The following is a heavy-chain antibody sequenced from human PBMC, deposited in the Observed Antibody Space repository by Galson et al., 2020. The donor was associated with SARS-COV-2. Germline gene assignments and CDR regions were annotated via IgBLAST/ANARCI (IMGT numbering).Heavy chain of an antibody. D-gene: IGHD6-13*01. CDR3: ARDLLIAAAGTPDPEPGIDFDD. Sequence: ASVKVSCKASGYTFTSYGFSWVRQAPAHGIEWMGWISAYNGNTNYAQKLEGRVTMTTDTSTSTAYMELRSLRSDDTAVYYCARDLLIAAAGTPDPEPGIDFDDWGQGTLVSVSS. CDR2: ISAYNGNT. V-gene: IGHV1-18*01. J-gene: IGHJ4*02. CDR1: GYTFTSYG.